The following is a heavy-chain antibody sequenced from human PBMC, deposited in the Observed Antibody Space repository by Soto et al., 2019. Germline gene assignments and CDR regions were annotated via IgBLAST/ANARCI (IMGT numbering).Heavy chain of an antibody. CDR1: GCTFTSYD. CDR3: AREYGGNSGEGDYYYGMDV. D-gene: IGHD2-21*02. V-gene: IGHV1-8*01. J-gene: IGHJ6*02. Sequence: ASVKVSCTASGCTFTSYDINWVRQATVQGLEWMGWMNPNSGHTGYAQKFQGRVTMTRNTSISTAYMELSSLRSEDTAVYYCAREYGGNSGEGDYYYGMDVFGQGASVTISS. CDR2: MNPNSGHT.